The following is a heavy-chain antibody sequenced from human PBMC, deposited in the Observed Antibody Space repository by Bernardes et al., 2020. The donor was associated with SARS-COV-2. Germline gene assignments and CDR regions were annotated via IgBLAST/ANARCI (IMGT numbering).Heavy chain of an antibody. CDR1: GGPIRSYY. CDR2: IYYSGST. CDR3: ARSGSGWDFGN. Sequence: SETLSLTCTVSGGPIRSYYWSWSRQPPGKGLEWIGYIYYSGSTISNPSPKSRVTISVDTSANRFALRLSSVTAADTAVYYCARSGSGWDFGNWGQGTLVTVSS. D-gene: IGHD6-19*01. V-gene: IGHV4-59*01. J-gene: IGHJ4*02.